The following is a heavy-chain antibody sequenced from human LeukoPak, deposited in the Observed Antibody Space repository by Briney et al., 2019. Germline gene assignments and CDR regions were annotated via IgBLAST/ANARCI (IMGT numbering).Heavy chain of an antibody. J-gene: IGHJ3*02. V-gene: IGHV3-48*01. CDR3: ARDQYCSSTSCYLGAFDI. Sequence: QPGGSLRLSCAASGFTFSSYSMNWVRQAPGKGLEWVSYISSSSSTIYYADSVKGRFTISRDNAKNSLYLQMSSLRAEDTAVYYCARDQYCSSTSCYLGAFDIWGQGTMVTVSS. D-gene: IGHD2-2*01. CDR1: GFTFSSYS. CDR2: ISSSSSTI.